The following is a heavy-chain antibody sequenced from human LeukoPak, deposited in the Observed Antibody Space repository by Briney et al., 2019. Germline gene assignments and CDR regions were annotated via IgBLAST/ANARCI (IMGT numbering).Heavy chain of an antibody. CDR2: IDSYRSYI. Sequence: GGSLRLSCAASGFTFSSYSMNWVRQAPGKGLEWVSSIDSYRSYIYYADSVKGRFTISRDNAKNSLYLQMNSLRAEDTAVYYCARDLMGIAYRGAFYYWGQGTLVTVSS. J-gene: IGHJ4*02. V-gene: IGHV3-21*04. CDR3: ARDLMGIAYRGAFYY. D-gene: IGHD6-13*01. CDR1: GFTFSSYS.